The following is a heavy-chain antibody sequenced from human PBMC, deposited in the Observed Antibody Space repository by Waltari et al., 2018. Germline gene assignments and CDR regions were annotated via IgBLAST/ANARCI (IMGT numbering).Heavy chain of an antibody. CDR2: MNPNSGNT. J-gene: IGHJ6*02. CDR3: ARDSVTYWAYYYYGMDV. D-gene: IGHD2-8*02. CDR1: GYTFTSYD. V-gene: IGHV1-8*01. Sequence: QVQLVQSGAEVKKPGASVKVSCKASGYTFTSYDINWVRQDTGQGLEWMGWMNPNSGNTGYAQKFQGRVTMTRNTSISTAYMELSSLRSEDTAVYYCARDSVTYWAYYYYGMDVWGQGTTVTVSS.